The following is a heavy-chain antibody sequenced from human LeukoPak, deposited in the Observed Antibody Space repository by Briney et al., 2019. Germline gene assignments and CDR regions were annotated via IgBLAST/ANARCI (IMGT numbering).Heavy chain of an antibody. V-gene: IGHV3-48*04. CDR3: ARDSGAVTTHYYYGMDV. D-gene: IGHD4-17*01. CDR2: ISSSSSTI. Sequence: GGSLRLSCAASGFTFRSYSMNGVRQAPGKGLEWVSYISSSSSTIYYADSVKGRFTISRDNAKNSLYLQMNSLRAEDTAVYYCARDSGAVTTHYYYGMDVWGQGTTVTVSS. J-gene: IGHJ6*02. CDR1: GFTFRSYS.